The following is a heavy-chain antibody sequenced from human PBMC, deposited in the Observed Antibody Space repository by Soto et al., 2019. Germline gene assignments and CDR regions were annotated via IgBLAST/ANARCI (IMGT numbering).Heavy chain of an antibody. D-gene: IGHD6-19*01. V-gene: IGHV3-23*01. Sequence: EVQLLESGGGLVQPGGSLRLSCVGSGFFFSSYTMNWVRQAPGKGLEWVSSFSATSENTYYADSVRGRFTISRDNSKNKLSLQMNSLTADDTAIYYCAKARDQQWVRLPFDYWGQGILVIVSS. CDR3: AKARDQQWVRLPFDY. CDR1: GFFFSSYT. CDR2: FSATSENT. J-gene: IGHJ4*02.